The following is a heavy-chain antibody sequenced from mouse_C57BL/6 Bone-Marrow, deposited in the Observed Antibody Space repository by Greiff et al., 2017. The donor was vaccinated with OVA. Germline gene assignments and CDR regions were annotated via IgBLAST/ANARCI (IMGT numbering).Heavy chain of an antibody. CDR2: IWRGGST. D-gene: IGHD2-1*01. CDR3: AKNCCCGNYGFAY. J-gene: IGHJ3*01. V-gene: IGHV2-5*01. Sequence: VQLQQSGPGLVQPSQSLSITCTVPGFSLTSYGVHWVRQSPGKGLEWLGAIWRGGSTDYNAAFMSRLSITKDNSKSQVYFKMSSLQADDTAIYYCAKNCCCGNYGFAYWGQGTLVTVSA. CDR1: GFSLTSYG.